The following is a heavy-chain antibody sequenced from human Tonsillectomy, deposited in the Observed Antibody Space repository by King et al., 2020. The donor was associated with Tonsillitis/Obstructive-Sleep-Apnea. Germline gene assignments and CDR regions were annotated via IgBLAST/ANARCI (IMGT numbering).Heavy chain of an antibody. D-gene: IGHD4-17*01. V-gene: IGHV4-31*03. CDR1: GGSFSSGGYY. J-gene: IGHJ4*02. Sequence: VQLQESGPGLVKPSHTLSLTCTVSGGSFSSGGYYWSWIRQHPGQGLEWIGYIHYSGITYYNPSLKSRVTISVDTSKKQFSMKLSSVTAADTAVYYCARGDDYDNYFDYWGQGTLVTVSS. CDR3: ARGDDYDNYFDY. CDR2: IHYSGIT.